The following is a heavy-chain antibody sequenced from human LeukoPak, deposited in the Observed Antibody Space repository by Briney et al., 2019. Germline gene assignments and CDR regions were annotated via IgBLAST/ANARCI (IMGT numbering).Heavy chain of an antibody. CDR1: GGSISSGGHC. D-gene: IGHD3-22*01. V-gene: IGHV4-39*07. CDR3: ARDNNFTMIGY. CDR2: IYDSGST. J-gene: IGHJ4*02. Sequence: SGTLCLTCAESGGSISSGGHCWGCDGQQPGKGTEWIGCIYDSGSTFYHPSLESRLTITVDTSQNPFSLNLSSVTAADTALYYCARDNNFTMIGYWGQGTLVTVSS.